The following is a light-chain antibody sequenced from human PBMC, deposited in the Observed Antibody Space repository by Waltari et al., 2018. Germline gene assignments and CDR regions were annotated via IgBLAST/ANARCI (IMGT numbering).Light chain of an antibody. CDR1: SSNLGADYE. V-gene: IGLV1-40*01. CDR2: DSH. Sequence: QSVLTQPPSVSGAPGQRVTISCTGNSSNLGADYEAHWYPQPPGTGPKLRIYDSHNRPSGGPDRFSGSKSGTSASLAITGLLSEDEADYYCQSFDTSLRIWVFGGGTKVTVL. J-gene: IGLJ3*02. CDR3: QSFDTSLRIWV.